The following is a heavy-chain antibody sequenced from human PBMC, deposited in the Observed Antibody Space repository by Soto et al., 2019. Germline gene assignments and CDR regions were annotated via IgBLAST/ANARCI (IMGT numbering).Heavy chain of an antibody. V-gene: IGHV2-5*02. D-gene: IGHD6-13*01. J-gene: IGHJ5*02. CDR3: AHSEARERSRSWYGKFNWFDP. Sequence: QITLKESGPTLVKPTQTLTLTCTFSGFSLSTSGVGVGWIRQPPGKALEWLALIYWDDDKRYSPSLKSRLTTTKDTSKNQVVLTMTNKDPVDTATYYCAHSEARERSRSWYGKFNWFDPWGQGTLVTVSS. CDR2: IYWDDDK. CDR1: GFSLSTSGVG.